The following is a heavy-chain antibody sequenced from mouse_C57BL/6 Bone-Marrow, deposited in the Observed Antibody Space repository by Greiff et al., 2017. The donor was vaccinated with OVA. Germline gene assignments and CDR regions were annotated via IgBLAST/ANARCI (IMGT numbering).Heavy chain of an antibody. J-gene: IGHJ2*01. V-gene: IGHV1-53*01. CDR2: INPSNGGT. CDR1: GYTFTSYW. D-gene: IGHD1-1*01. Sequence: QVQLQQPGTELVKPGASVKLSCKASGYTFTSYWMHWVKQRPGQGLEWIGNINPSNGGTNYNEKFKSKATLTVDNSSSTAYMQLSSLTSEDSAVYYCARATTVVRYFDYWGQGTTLTVSS. CDR3: ARATTVVRYFDY.